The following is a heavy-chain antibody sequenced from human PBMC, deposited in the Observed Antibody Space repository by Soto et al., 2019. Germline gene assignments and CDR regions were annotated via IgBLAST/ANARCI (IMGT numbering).Heavy chain of an antibody. V-gene: IGHV3-21*01. D-gene: IGHD3-16*02. J-gene: IGHJ4*02. Sequence: GGSLRLSCAASGFTFSSYSMNWVRQAPGKGLEWVSSISSSSSYIYYADSVKGRFTISRDNAKNSLYLQMNSLRAEDTAVYYCARDHDYIWGSYPLDYWGQGTLVTVSS. CDR3: ARDHDYIWGSYPLDY. CDR2: ISSSSSYI. CDR1: GFTFSSYS.